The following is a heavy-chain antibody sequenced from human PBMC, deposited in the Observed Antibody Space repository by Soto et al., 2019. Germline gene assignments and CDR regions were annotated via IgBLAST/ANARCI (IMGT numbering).Heavy chain of an antibody. CDR2: IIPIFGTA. D-gene: IGHD6-6*01. V-gene: IGHV1-69*13. CDR3: AREESTARPLYGMEI. CDR1: GVTFSSYA. Sequence: ASVKVSGKASGVTFSSYAISWVRQARGQGLEWMGGIIPIFGTANYAQKFEGRVTITEAQSTSTAHMELSSLRSEDTAVYYWAREESTARPLYGMEIWGQEATVAISS. J-gene: IGHJ6*02.